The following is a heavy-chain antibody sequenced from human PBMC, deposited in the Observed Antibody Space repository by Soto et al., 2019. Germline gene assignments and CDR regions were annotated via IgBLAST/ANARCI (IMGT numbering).Heavy chain of an antibody. Sequence: QVQLQQWGAGLLKPSETLSLTCAVYGGSFSGYYWSWIRQPPGKGLEWIGEINHSGSTNYNPSLKRRVTISVDTSKNQFSLKLSSVTAADTAVYYCARGYDPDYYYYYMDVWGKGTTVTVSS. CDR3: ARGYDPDYYYYYMDV. D-gene: IGHD5-12*01. V-gene: IGHV4-34*01. CDR2: INHSGST. J-gene: IGHJ6*03. CDR1: GGSFSGYY.